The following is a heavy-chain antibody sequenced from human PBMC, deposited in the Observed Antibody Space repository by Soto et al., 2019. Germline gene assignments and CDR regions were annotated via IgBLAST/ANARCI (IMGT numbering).Heavy chain of an antibody. D-gene: IGHD6-19*01. J-gene: IGHJ4*02. V-gene: IGHV3-66*01. CDR1: GFTVSSNY. CDR3: ARDLKEQWPDY. CDR2: IYSGGST. Sequence: GGSLRLSCVASGFTVSSNYMSWVRQAPGKGLEWVSVIYSGGSTYYADSVKGRFTISRDNSKNTLYLQMNSLRAEDTAVYYCARDLKEQWPDYWGQGTLVTVSS.